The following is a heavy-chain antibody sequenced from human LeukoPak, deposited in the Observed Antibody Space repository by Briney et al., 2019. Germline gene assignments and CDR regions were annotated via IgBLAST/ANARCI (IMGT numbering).Heavy chain of an antibody. CDR2: IYYSGTT. CDR3: ARTIVATIYFDY. CDR1: GGSIDSYY. V-gene: IGHV4-59*01. D-gene: IGHD5-12*01. Sequence: PSETLSLTCTVSGGSIDSYYWTWIRQPPGKRLEWIGCIYYSGTTKYNPSLKSRVTISVDTSKNQFSLRLNSVTAADTAVYYCARTIVATIYFDYWGQGTLVTVSS. J-gene: IGHJ4*02.